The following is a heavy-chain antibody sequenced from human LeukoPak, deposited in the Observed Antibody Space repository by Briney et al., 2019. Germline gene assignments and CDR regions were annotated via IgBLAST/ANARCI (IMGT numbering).Heavy chain of an antibody. Sequence: SVKVSCKASGGTFSSYAISWVRQAPGQGLEWMGRIIPILGIANYAQKFQGRVTITADKSTSTAYMELSSLRSGDTAVYYCARAPIVVVTGGWFDPWGQGTLVTVSS. CDR1: GGTFSSYA. CDR2: IIPILGIA. CDR3: ARAPIVVVTGGWFDP. V-gene: IGHV1-69*04. D-gene: IGHD2-21*02. J-gene: IGHJ5*02.